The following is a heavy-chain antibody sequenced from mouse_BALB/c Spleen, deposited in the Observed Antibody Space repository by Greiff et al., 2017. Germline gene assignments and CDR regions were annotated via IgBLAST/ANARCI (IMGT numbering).Heavy chain of an antibody. V-gene: IGHV1-31*01. CDR1: GYSFTGYY. CDR3: AREGANWDFDY. Sequence: VQLQQSGPELVKPGASVKISCKASGYSFTGYYMHWVKQSHVKSLEWIGRINPYNGATSYNQNFKDKASLTVDKSSSTAYLELHSLTSEDSAVYYCAREGANWDFDYWGQGTTLTVSS. J-gene: IGHJ2*01. CDR2: INPYNGAT. D-gene: IGHD4-1*01.